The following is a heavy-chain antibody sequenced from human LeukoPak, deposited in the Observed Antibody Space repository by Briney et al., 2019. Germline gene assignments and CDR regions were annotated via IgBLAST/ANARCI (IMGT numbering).Heavy chain of an antibody. CDR3: AKVIAHWDYDILTGYYDH. D-gene: IGHD3-9*01. Sequence: GRSLRLSCAASGFTFDDYAMHWVRQAPGKGLKWVSGISWNSGSIGYADSVKGRFTISRDNAKNSLYLQMNSLRAEDTALYYCAKVIAHWDYDILTGYYDHWGQGTLVTVSS. J-gene: IGHJ4*02. CDR1: GFTFDDYA. V-gene: IGHV3-9*01. CDR2: ISWNSGSI.